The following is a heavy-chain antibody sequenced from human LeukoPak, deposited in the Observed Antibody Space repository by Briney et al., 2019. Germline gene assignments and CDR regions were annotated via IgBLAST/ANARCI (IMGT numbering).Heavy chain of an antibody. J-gene: IGHJ4*02. D-gene: IGHD5-18*01. CDR3: ATDKTVDTAMVDGENYFDY. Sequence: ASVKVSCKVSGYTLTESSMHWVRQAPGKGLEWMGGFDPEDGETIYAQKFQGRVTMTEDTSTDTAYMELSSLRSEDTAVYYCATDKTVDTAMVDGENYFDYWGQGTLVTVSS. CDR1: GYTLTESS. CDR2: FDPEDGET. V-gene: IGHV1-24*01.